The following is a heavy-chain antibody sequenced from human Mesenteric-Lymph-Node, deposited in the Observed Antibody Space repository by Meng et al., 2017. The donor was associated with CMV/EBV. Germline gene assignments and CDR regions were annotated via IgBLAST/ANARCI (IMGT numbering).Heavy chain of an antibody. CDR2: INHSGST. J-gene: IGHJ4*02. Sequence: GSLRLSCAVYGGSFSGYYWSWIRQPPGKGLEWIGEINHSGSTDYNPSLKSRITISVDTSKNQFSLKLSSVTAADTAVYYCARGGSSGREWGQGTLVTVSS. V-gene: IGHV4-34*01. CDR1: GGSFSGYY. CDR3: ARGGSSGRE. D-gene: IGHD6-19*01.